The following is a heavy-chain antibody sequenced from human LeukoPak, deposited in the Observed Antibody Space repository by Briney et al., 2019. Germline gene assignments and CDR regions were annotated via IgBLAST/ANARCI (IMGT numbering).Heavy chain of an antibody. CDR3: ARHGSGSYYNFFDY. Sequence: SETLSLTCTVSGGPISGSSYYWGWIRQPPGKGLEWIGSIYYNGNTHYNPSLKSRVTISVDTSKNQFSLKLSSVTAADGGVYYCARHGSGSYYNFFDYWGQGTLVTVSS. V-gene: IGHV4-39*01. CDR2: IYYNGNT. CDR1: GGPISGSSYY. D-gene: IGHD1-26*01. J-gene: IGHJ4*02.